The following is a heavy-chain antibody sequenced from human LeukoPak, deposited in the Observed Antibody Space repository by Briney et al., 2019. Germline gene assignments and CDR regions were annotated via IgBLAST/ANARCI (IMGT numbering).Heavy chain of an antibody. D-gene: IGHD3-10*01. CDR2: ISRSNKYI. Sequence: GGSLRLSCATSGFTFSSYSMNWVRQAPGKGLEWVSSISRSNKYIYYADSVKGRFTISRDNAKNSLYLQMNSLRAEDTALYYCAKDRLWFGESHLDYWGQGTLVTVSS. J-gene: IGHJ4*02. CDR3: AKDRLWFGESHLDY. V-gene: IGHV3-21*04. CDR1: GFTFSSYS.